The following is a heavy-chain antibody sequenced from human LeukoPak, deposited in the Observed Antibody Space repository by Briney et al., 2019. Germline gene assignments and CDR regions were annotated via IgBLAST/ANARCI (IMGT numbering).Heavy chain of an antibody. J-gene: IGHJ4*02. Sequence: SETLSLTCTVSGGSISSSSYYWGWIRQSPGKGLEWIGSIYYSGSTYYNPSLKSRVTISVDTSKNQFSLKLSSVTAADTAVYYCAGGSDGYNYNYFDYWGQGTLVTVSS. CDR2: IYYSGST. CDR1: GGSISSSSYY. D-gene: IGHD5-24*01. CDR3: AGGSDGYNYNYFDY. V-gene: IGHV4-39*01.